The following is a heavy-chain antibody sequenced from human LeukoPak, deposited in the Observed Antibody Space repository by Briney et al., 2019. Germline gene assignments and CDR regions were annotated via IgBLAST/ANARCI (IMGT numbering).Heavy chain of an antibody. CDR2: FDPEDGET. J-gene: IGHJ4*02. CDR1: GYTLTELS. Sequence: ASVKVSCKVSGYTLTELSMHWVRRAPGKGLEWMGGFDPEDGETIYAQKFQGRVTMTEDTSTDTAYMELSSLRSEDTAVYYCFTTPGRSGYYYGAVHFDYWGQGTLVTVSS. D-gene: IGHD3-22*01. CDR3: FTTPGRSGYYYGAVHFDY. V-gene: IGHV1-24*01.